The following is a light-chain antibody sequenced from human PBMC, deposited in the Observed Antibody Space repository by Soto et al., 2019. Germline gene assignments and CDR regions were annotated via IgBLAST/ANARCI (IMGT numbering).Light chain of an antibody. CDR3: SAYTSSGAVI. CDR1: SGDVDTYKY. Sequence: QSALTQPASVSGSPGQSITISCTGTSGDVDTYKYVSWYQQHPGKAPKLIIYNIRGRPSGVSGRFSGSQSGYTASLTISGLRPEDEADYFCSAYTSSGAVIFGGGTKLTVL. J-gene: IGLJ2*01. V-gene: IGLV2-14*03. CDR2: NIR.